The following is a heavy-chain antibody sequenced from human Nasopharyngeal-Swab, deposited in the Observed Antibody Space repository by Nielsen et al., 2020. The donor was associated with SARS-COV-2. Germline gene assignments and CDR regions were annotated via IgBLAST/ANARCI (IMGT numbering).Heavy chain of an antibody. CDR2: INHSGST. D-gene: IGHD6-19*01. J-gene: IGHJ4*02. CDR1: GGSFSGYY. CDR3: ARQHSGWYGDYYFDY. Sequence: SETLSLTCAVYGGSFSGYYWGWIRQPPGKGLEWIGEINHSGSTYYNPSLKSRVTISVDTSKNQFSLKLSSVTAADTAVYYCARQHSGWYGDYYFDYWGQGTLVTVSS. V-gene: IGHV4-34*01.